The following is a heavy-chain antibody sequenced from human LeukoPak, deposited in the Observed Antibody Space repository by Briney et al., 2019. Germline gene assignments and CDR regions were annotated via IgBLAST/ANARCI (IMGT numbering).Heavy chain of an antibody. D-gene: IGHD5-12*01. V-gene: IGHV1-2*02. CDR1: GYTFTGYY. CDR3: ARDEEWLRYLSY. J-gene: IGHJ4*02. Sequence: ASVKVSCKASGYTFTGYYMHWVRQAPGQGLEWMGWINPNSGGTNYAQKFQGRVTMTRDTSISTAYMELSRLRSDDTAVYYRARDEEWLRYLSYWGQGTLVTVSS. CDR2: INPNSGGT.